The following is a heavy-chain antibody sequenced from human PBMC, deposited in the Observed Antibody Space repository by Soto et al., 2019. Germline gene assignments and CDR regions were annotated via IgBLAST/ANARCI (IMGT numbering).Heavy chain of an antibody. CDR3: ARGDSNYLGWFDP. CDR1: GYTFTSYS. Sequence: ASVKVSCKASGYTFTSYSMHWVRQAPGQRLEWMGWINAGNGNTKYSQKFQGRVTITRDTSASTAYMELSSLRSEDTAVYYCARGDSNYLGWFDPWGQGTLVTVSS. V-gene: IGHV1-3*01. D-gene: IGHD4-4*01. CDR2: INAGNGNT. J-gene: IGHJ5*02.